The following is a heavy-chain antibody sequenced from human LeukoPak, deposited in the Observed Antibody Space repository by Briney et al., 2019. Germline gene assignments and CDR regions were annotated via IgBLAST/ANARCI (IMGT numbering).Heavy chain of an antibody. CDR2: IYYSGST. CDR1: GVSISSGGYY. V-gene: IGHV4-31*03. J-gene: IGHJ1*01. Sequence: PSQTLSLTCTVSGVSISSGGYYWSWIRQHPGKGLEWIGYIYYSGSTYYNPSLKSRVTISVDTSKNQFSLKLSSVTAADTAVYYCARAPGYYDSSGYRSWEYFQHWGQGTLVTVSS. CDR3: ARAPGYYDSSGYRSWEYFQH. D-gene: IGHD3-22*01.